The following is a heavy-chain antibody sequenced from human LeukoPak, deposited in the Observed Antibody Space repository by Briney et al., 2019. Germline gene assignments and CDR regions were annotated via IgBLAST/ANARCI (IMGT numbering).Heavy chain of an antibody. CDR3: ARDVGEGYCSGCSCSDY. Sequence: ASVKVSCKASGYTFTNYAISWVRQAPGQGLEWMGWFSGYNGKTKYAQKLQGRVTMTTDTSTSTVYMDLRSLRSDDTAVYYCARDVGEGYCSGCSCSDYWGQGTLVTVSS. J-gene: IGHJ4*02. V-gene: IGHV1-18*01. CDR2: FSGYNGKT. D-gene: IGHD2-15*01. CDR1: GYTFTNYA.